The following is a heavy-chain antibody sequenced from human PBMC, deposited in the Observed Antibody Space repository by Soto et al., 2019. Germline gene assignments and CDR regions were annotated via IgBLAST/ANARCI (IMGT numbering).Heavy chain of an antibody. CDR2: FDPEDGET. CDR1: GYTLTELS. Sequence: ASVKITCKVSGYTLTELSMHWVRQAPGKGLEWMGGFDPEDGETIYAQKFQGRVTMTEDTSTDTAYMELSSLRSEDTAVYYCATKLFNRRYIYGFDTWGQGTLVTASS. V-gene: IGHV1-24*01. D-gene: IGHD5-18*01. CDR3: ATKLFNRRYIYGFDT. J-gene: IGHJ5*01.